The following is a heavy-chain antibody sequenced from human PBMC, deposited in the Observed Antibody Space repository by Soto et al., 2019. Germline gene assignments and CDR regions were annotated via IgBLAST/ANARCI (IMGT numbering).Heavy chain of an antibody. CDR3: AKAPTYYDTLTGYYAQYFDY. Sequence: GGSLRLSCAASGFTFNSYAMAWVRQAPGKGLEWASVISGSGGGGSTNYGDSVKGRFTISRDNSKNIVYLLMNSLRAEDTAVYYCAKAPTYYDTLTGYYAQYFDYWGQGTLVTVSS. V-gene: IGHV3-23*01. CDR1: GFTFNSYA. D-gene: IGHD3-9*01. J-gene: IGHJ4*02. CDR2: ISGSGGGGST.